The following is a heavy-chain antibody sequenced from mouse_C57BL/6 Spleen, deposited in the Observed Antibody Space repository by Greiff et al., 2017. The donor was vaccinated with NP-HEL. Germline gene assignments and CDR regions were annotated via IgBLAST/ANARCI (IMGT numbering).Heavy chain of an antibody. J-gene: IGHJ4*01. CDR3: ARRGAAQATTYAMDY. Sequence: QVQLQQSGAELVKPGASVKISCKASGYAFSSYWMNWVKQRPGKGLEWIGQIYPGDGDTNYNGKFKGKATLTADKSSSTAYMQLSSLTSEDSAVYVCARRGAAQATTYAMDYWGQGTSVTVSS. V-gene: IGHV1-80*01. CDR2: IYPGDGDT. CDR1: GYAFSSYW. D-gene: IGHD3-2*02.